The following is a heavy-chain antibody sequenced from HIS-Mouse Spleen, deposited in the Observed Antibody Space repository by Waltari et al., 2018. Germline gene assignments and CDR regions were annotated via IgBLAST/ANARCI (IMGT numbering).Heavy chain of an antibody. CDR3: ALDLTPFKHAFDI. J-gene: IGHJ3*02. V-gene: IGHV4-38-2*02. Sequence: QVQLQESGPGLVKPSETLSLTCTVSGYSISRGYYCGLIRQPPGKGLEWIGSIYQSGSTDTNPALKIRVTISVDTSKNQFSVKLSDVTAADTAVYYCALDLTPFKHAFDIWSQGTMVTVSS. CDR1: GYSISRGYY. CDR2: IYQSGST.